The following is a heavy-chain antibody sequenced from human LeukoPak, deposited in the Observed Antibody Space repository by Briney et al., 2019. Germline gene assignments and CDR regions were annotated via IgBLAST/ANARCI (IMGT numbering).Heavy chain of an antibody. CDR3: AKGAYYDL. D-gene: IGHD3-22*01. CDR2: ISDNGGST. CDR1: GFIFSSSG. J-gene: IGHJ4*02. V-gene: IGHV3-23*01. Sequence: GGSLRLSCAASGFIFSSSGMSWVRQAPGKGLEWVSTISDNGGSTYYPDSVRGRFTISRDNSKNTLYLQMNSLRAEDTAVYYCAKGAYYDLWGQGTLVTVSS.